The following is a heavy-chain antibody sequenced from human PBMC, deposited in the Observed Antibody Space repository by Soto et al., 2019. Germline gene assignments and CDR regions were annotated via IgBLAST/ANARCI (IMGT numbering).Heavy chain of an antibody. CDR2: IKSKTDGGTT. V-gene: IGHV3-15*01. CDR1: GFTFSNAW. J-gene: IGHJ4*02. CDR3: TTDSPALLIVPAAIDY. Sequence: GGSLRLSCAASGFTFSNAWMSWVRQAPGKGLEWVGRIKSKTDGGTTDYAAPVKGRFTISRDDSKNTLYLQMNSLKTEDTAVYYCTTDSPALLIVPAAIDYWGQGTLVTVSS. D-gene: IGHD2-2*01.